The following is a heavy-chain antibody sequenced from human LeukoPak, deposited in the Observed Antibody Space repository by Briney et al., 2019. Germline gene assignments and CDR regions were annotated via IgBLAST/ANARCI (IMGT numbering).Heavy chain of an antibody. J-gene: IGHJ5*02. CDR1: GFTFSSYA. V-gene: IGHV3-30*02. CDR2: IRYDGSNK. Sequence: GGSLRLSCAASGFTFSSYAMSWVCQAPGKGLEWVAFIRYDGSNKYYADSVKGRFTISRDNSKNTLYLQMNSLRAEDTAVYYCARDRGKLELRSGLLAWGQGTLVTVSS. D-gene: IGHD1-7*01. CDR3: ARDRGKLELRSGLLA.